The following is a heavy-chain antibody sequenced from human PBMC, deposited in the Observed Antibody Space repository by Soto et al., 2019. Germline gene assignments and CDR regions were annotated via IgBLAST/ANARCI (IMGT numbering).Heavy chain of an antibody. J-gene: IGHJ4*02. CDR2: IYHSGST. V-gene: IGHV4-30-2*01. CDR3: AKRGNSYGTPIDY. CDR1: GGSISSGGYS. Sequence: SETLSLTCAVSGGSISSGGYSWSWIRQPPGKGLEWIGYIYHSGSTYYNPSLKSRVTISVDRSKNQFSLKLSSVTAADTAVYYCAKRGNSYGTPIDYWGQGTLVTVSS. D-gene: IGHD5-18*01.